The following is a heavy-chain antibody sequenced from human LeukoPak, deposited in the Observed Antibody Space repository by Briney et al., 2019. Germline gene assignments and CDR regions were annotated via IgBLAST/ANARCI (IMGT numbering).Heavy chain of an antibody. J-gene: IGHJ3*02. D-gene: IGHD2-21*01. CDR2: ISYDGSNK. V-gene: IGHV3-30-3*01. CDR1: GFTFSSYA. Sequence: PGRSLRLSCAASGFTFSSYAMHWVRQAPGKGLEWVAVISYDGSNKYYADSVKGRFTISRDNSKNTLYLQMNSLRAEDTAVYYCARDDCGIWGQGTMVTVSS. CDR3: ARDDCGI.